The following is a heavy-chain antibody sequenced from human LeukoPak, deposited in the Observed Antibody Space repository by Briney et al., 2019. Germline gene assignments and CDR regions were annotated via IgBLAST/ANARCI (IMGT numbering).Heavy chain of an antibody. J-gene: IGHJ4*02. V-gene: IGHV3-74*01. CDR3: GSLTVVARDH. Sequence: PGGSLRLSCAASGFSFSTHWMDWVRQAPGNGLVCVAQINSDGSRTSYADSVKGRFTISRDNAKNTLYLEMISLRAEDTAVYYCGSLTVVARDHWGQGTLVTVSS. CDR2: INSDGSRT. D-gene: IGHD2-21*01. CDR1: GFSFSTHW.